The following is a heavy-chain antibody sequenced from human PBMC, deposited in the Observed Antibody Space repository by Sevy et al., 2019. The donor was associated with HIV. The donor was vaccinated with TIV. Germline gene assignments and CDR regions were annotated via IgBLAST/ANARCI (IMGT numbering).Heavy chain of an antibody. J-gene: IGHJ4*01. CDR2: IYYTGSS. CDR1: GDSIRSQSHY. Sequence: SETLSLTCTVSGDSIRSQSHYWAWIRQSPGKGLEWIASIYYTGSSYYNLSLRGRVTISVDTSKAQISLKPTSVTAADTAVYFCARQVRFSGVIINHFDYWGHGTLVTVSS. D-gene: IGHD3-3*01. V-gene: IGHV4-39*01. CDR3: ARQVRFSGVIINHFDY.